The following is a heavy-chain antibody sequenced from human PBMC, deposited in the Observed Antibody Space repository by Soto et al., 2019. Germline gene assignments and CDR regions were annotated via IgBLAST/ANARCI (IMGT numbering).Heavy chain of an antibody. CDR3: ARDPRYYDSSGSYNWFDP. J-gene: IGHJ5*02. Sequence: PSETLSLTCTVSGGSISSYYQCWTRQPARPGLECIGRIYASGSTNYNPAIKSHVPMSVDTSTYQFALKLSSVTAADTAVYSCARDPRYYDSSGSYNWFDPWGQGTLVTVSS. D-gene: IGHD3-22*01. CDR1: GGSISSYY. V-gene: IGHV4-4*07. CDR2: IYASGST.